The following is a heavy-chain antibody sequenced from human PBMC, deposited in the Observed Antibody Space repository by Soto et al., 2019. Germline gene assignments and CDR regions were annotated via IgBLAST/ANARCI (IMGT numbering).Heavy chain of an antibody. CDR3: SRAPTYYDILTGLGGAFDI. CDR2: IYHSRST. CDR1: GDSISGYY. D-gene: IGHD3-9*01. V-gene: IGHV4-59*12. J-gene: IGHJ3*02. Sequence: PSETLSLTCTVSGDSISGYYWSWIRQPPKKGLEWIGEIYHSRSTNYNPYLKSQVTISVDKSKNQFSLKLSSVTAADTAVYYCSRAPTYYDILTGLGGAFDIRGQGTMVTVSS.